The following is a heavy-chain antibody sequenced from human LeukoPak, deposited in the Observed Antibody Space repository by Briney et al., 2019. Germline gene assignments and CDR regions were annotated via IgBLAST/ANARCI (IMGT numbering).Heavy chain of an antibody. Sequence: GGSLRLSCEVSGFTFSSYHMDWVRQAPGKGLEWVSSIGSSGSYIYYADSLTGRFTISRDNAKNSLYLQMNSLRAEDTAVYYCARRGRGVAAAGGHYYYYYYMDVWGKGTTVTVSS. V-gene: IGHV3-21*01. D-gene: IGHD6-13*01. CDR3: ARRGRGVAAAGGHYYYYYYMDV. CDR1: GFTFSSYH. J-gene: IGHJ6*03. CDR2: IGSSGSYI.